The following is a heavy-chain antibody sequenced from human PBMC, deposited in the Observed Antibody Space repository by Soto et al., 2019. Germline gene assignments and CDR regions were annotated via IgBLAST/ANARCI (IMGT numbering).Heavy chain of an antibody. J-gene: IGHJ4*02. CDR3: ANPRIAARPLFYNY. CDR2: ISGSGGST. D-gene: IGHD6-6*01. V-gene: IGHV3-23*01. Sequence: EVQLLESGGGLVQPGGSLRLSCAASGFTFSSYAMSWVRQAPGKGLEWVSAISGSGGSTYYADSVKGRFTISRANSKNTLYLQMNSLRAEDTAVYYCANPRIAARPLFYNYWGQGTLVTVSS. CDR1: GFTFSSYA.